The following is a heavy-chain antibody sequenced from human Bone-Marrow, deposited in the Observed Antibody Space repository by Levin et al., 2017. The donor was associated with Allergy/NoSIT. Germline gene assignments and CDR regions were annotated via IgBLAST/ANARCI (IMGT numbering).Heavy chain of an antibody. Sequence: GGSLRLSCAASGFTFSSYGMHWVRQAPGKGLEWVAVIWYDGSNKYYADSVKGRFTISRDNSKNTLYLQMNSLRAEDTAVYYCARPYSSSSRGSGAYYYYGMDVWGQGTTVTVSS. CDR2: IWYDGSNK. D-gene: IGHD6-6*01. CDR3: ARPYSSSSRGSGAYYYYGMDV. V-gene: IGHV3-33*01. J-gene: IGHJ6*02. CDR1: GFTFSSYG.